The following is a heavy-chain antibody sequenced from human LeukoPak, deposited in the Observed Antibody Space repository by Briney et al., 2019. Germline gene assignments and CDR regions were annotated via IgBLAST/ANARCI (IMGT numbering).Heavy chain of an antibody. J-gene: IGHJ4*02. CDR1: GFTFSSYW. V-gene: IGHV3-74*01. Sequence: PGGSLRLSCAASGFTFSSYWMHWVRQVPGKGLVWVARINPGGSSITYADSVKGRFTIPRDNAKNTLYLQMDSLRAEDTGVYYRARSNQADDYWGQGTLVTVSS. CDR3: ARSNQADDY. CDR2: INPGGSSI. D-gene: IGHD1-14*01.